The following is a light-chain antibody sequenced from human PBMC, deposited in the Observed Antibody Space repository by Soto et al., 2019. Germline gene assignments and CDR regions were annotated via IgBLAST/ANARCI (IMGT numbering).Light chain of an antibody. V-gene: IGKV3-11*01. CDR1: QTVSSY. Sequence: ELVLTQSPATLSLSPGERATLSCRASQTVSSYLGWYQQKPGQAPSLLIYDASNRATGIPARFSGSGSGTDFNRTISSLEPEDCAIYNCQQRSGWHRMFGQGTKVEIK. CDR2: DAS. J-gene: IGKJ1*01. CDR3: QQRSGWHRM.